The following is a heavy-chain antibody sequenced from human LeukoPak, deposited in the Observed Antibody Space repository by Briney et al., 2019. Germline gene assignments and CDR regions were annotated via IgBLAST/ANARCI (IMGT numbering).Heavy chain of an antibody. Sequence: GGSLRLSCAASGFTFSSYAMSWVRQAPGKGLEWVSAISGSGGSTYYADSVKGRFTISRDNSKNTLYLQMNSLRAEDTAVYYCAKDFRNCTNGVCYRTYAFDIWGQGTMVTVSS. D-gene: IGHD2-8*01. V-gene: IGHV3-23*01. CDR1: GFTFSSYA. CDR3: AKDFRNCTNGVCYRTYAFDI. J-gene: IGHJ3*02. CDR2: ISGSGGST.